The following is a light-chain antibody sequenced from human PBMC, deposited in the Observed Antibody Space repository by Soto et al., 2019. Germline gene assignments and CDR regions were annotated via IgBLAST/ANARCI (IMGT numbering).Light chain of an antibody. Sequence: DIQMTQPPSSVSASVGDRVTITCRASRNISNYLAWYQQKPGEVPKVLIYAASTLHSGVQSRFSGSGSATDFTLTIRSLQPEDVATYYCKKYNSAPQTFGQGTKVDI. CDR3: KKYNSAPQT. J-gene: IGKJ1*01. CDR1: RNISNY. CDR2: AAS. V-gene: IGKV1-27*01.